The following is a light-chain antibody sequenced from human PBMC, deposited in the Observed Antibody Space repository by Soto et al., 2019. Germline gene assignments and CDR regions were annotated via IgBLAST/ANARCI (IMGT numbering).Light chain of an antibody. CDR2: EGS. V-gene: IGLV2-23*03. CDR3: SSYAGSSTFWV. CDR1: WSDVGSYNL. J-gene: IGLJ3*02. Sequence: SALTQPASVSGSPGQSITISCTGTWSDVGSYNLVSWFQQHPGNAPKLMIYEGSKRPSGVSNRFSGSKSGNRASLTISGLQAEDEADYYCSSYAGSSTFWVFGGGTKVTVL.